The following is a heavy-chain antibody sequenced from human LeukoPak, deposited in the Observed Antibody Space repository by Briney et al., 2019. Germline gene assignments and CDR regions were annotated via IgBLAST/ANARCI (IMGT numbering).Heavy chain of an antibody. Sequence: SETLSLTCTVSGGSISSSSYYWGWIRQPPGKGLEWIGSIYYSGSTYYNPSLKSRVTISVDTSKNQFSLKLSSVTAADTAVYYCARDVLGSSSWYGGDYFDYWGQGTLVIVSP. CDR3: ARDVLGSSSWYGGDYFDY. D-gene: IGHD6-13*01. CDR2: IYYSGST. V-gene: IGHV4-39*07. CDR1: GGSISSSSYY. J-gene: IGHJ4*02.